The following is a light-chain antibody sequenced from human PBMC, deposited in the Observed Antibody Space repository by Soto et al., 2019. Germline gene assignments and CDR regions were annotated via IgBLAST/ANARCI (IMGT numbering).Light chain of an antibody. J-gene: IGKJ5*01. CDR1: QSISSSH. V-gene: IGKV3-20*01. Sequence: EIVLTQSPGTLSLSPGERATLSCRASQSISSSHLAWYQQKPGQAPRLLIYGASSRATGIPDRFSGSGAGTDFTLTISRLEPEDFAVYYCQQYGDSPTITFGQGTRLEIK. CDR3: QQYGDSPTIT. CDR2: GAS.